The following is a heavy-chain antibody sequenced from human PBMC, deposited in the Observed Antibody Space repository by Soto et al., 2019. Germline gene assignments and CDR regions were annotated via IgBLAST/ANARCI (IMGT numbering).Heavy chain of an antibody. CDR3: ARESPALSFRDTSGYYFDS. D-gene: IGHD3-22*01. CDR2: IIPIYGTS. Sequence: SVKVSCKSSGGTFNIYTIAWVRQAPGRGLEWMGGIIPIYGTSNYAQRFQGRVTISADESSSTAYLELSSLGSADTAVYYCARESPALSFRDTSGYYFDSWGQGTLVTVSS. V-gene: IGHV1-69*13. CDR1: GGTFNIYT. J-gene: IGHJ4*02.